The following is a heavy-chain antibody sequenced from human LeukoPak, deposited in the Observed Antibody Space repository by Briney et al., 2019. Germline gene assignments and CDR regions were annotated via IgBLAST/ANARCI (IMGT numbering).Heavy chain of an antibody. Sequence: PGGSLRLSCAASGFTFDDYGMSWVRQAPGKGRAWVSGLNWNGGSTGYGDSVKGRFTISRDNAKNYLYLQMNSLRSEDTALYHCARAGRYYYYYSMDVWGKGTTVTISS. CDR2: LNWNGGST. CDR3: ARAGRYYYYYSMDV. CDR1: GFTFDDYG. V-gene: IGHV3-20*01. J-gene: IGHJ6*03.